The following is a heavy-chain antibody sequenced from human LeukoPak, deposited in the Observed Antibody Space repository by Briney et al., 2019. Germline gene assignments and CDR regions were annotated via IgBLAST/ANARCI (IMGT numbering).Heavy chain of an antibody. CDR1: GGSISSYY. D-gene: IGHD2-15*01. J-gene: IGHJ5*02. CDR3: ARGGRYCSGGSCYYNWFDP. V-gene: IGHV4-59*08. CDR2: IYYSGST. Sequence: ASETLSLTCTVSGGSISSYYWSWIRQTPGKGLEWIGYIYYSGSTNYNPSLKSRVTISVDTSKNQFSLKLSSVTAADTAVYYCARGGRYCSGGSCYYNWFDPWGQGTLVTVSS.